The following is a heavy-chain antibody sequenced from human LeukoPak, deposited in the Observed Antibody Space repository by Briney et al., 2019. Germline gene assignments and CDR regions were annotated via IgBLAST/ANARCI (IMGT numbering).Heavy chain of an antibody. CDR1: GFTFSSYS. J-gene: IGHJ4*02. D-gene: IGHD3-3*01. CDR2: ISSSSSSI. V-gene: IGHV3-48*01. Sequence: GGSLRLSCAASGFTFSSYSMNWVRQAPGKGLEWVSYISSSSSSIYYADSVKGRFTISRDNAKNALYMQMNSLRAEGTAVYYCARADFWSGYYMDYWGQGTLVTVSS. CDR3: ARADFWSGYYMDY.